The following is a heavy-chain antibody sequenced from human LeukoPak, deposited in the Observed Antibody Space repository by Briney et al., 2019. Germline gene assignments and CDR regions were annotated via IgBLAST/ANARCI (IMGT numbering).Heavy chain of an antibody. CDR2: IYWDDDK. D-gene: IGHD6-6*01. CDR3: AHNRITSSGSSETSWFDP. Sequence: RGSGPTLVNPTQTLTLTCTFSGFSLTTSGVGVGWIRQPPGKALEWLALIYWDDDKRYSPSLKSRLTITKDTSKNQVVLTMTNMDPVGTATYYCAHNRITSSGSSETSWFDPWGQGTLVTVSS. J-gene: IGHJ5*02. V-gene: IGHV2-5*02. CDR1: GFSLTTSGVG.